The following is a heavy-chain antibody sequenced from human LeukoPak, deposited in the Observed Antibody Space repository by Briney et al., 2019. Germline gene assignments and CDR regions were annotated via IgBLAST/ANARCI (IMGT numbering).Heavy chain of an antibody. J-gene: IGHJ4*02. D-gene: IGHD6-13*01. CDR1: GGTFSSYA. CDR3: ARDRGVAVAGTFDY. CDR2: IIPIFGTA. V-gene: IGHV1-69*13. Sequence: ASVKVSCKASGGTFSSYAISWVRQAPGQGLEWMGGIIPIFGTANYAQKFQGRVTITADESTSTAYMELSSLRSEDTAVYYCARDRGVAVAGTFDYWGQGTLVTVSS.